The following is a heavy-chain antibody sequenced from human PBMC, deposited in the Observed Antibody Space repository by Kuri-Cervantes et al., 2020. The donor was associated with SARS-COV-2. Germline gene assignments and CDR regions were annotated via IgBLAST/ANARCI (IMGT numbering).Heavy chain of an antibody. Sequence: SETLSLTCTVSGGSISSSSYYWGWIRQPPGKGLEWIGSIYYSGSTYYNPSLKSRVTISVDTSKNQFSLKLSSVTAADTAVYYCARGVYDILTGYYSLDYWGQGTLVPSPQ. CDR3: ARGVYDILTGYYSLDY. CDR1: GGSISSSSYY. D-gene: IGHD3-9*01. CDR2: IYYSGST. V-gene: IGHV4-39*01. J-gene: IGHJ4*02.